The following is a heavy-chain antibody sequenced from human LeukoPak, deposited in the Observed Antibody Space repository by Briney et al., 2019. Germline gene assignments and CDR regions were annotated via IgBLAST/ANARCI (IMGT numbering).Heavy chain of an antibody. V-gene: IGHV4-59*08. CDR3: ARLELGAAGRPLTYYFDY. D-gene: IGHD6-13*01. CDR2: IYYSGST. Sequence: SETLSLTCTVSGGSISSYYWSWIRQPPGKGLEWIGYIYYSGSTNYNPSLKSRVTISVDTSKNQFPLKLSSVTAADTAVYYCARLELGAAGRPLTYYFDYWGQGTLVTVSS. J-gene: IGHJ4*02. CDR1: GGSISSYY.